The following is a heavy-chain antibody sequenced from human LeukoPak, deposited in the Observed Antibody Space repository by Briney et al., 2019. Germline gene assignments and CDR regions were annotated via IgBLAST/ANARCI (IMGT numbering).Heavy chain of an antibody. CDR3: ARSQPGDAFDI. D-gene: IGHD1-14*01. CDR2: INPSGGST. Sequence: ASVKVSCKASGYTFTSYYMHWVRQAPGQGLEWMGIINPSGGSTSYAQKFQGRVTITTDESTSTAYMELSSLRSEDTAVYYCARSQPGDAFDIWGQGTMVTVSS. V-gene: IGHV1-46*01. J-gene: IGHJ3*02. CDR1: GYTFTSYY.